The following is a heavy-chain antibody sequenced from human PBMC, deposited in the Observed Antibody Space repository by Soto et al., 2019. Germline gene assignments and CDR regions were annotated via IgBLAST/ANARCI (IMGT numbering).Heavy chain of an antibody. CDR1: GGTFSSSA. V-gene: IGHV1-69*13. CDR3: ARDTSEFDYYDSSGYFPPGMDV. D-gene: IGHD3-22*01. CDR2: IIPIFGTA. J-gene: IGHJ6*02. Sequence: SAKVSCKASGGTFSSSAISWVRQAPAQGLEWMGGIIPIFGTANYAQKFQGRVTITADESTSTAYMELSSLRSEDTAVYYCARDTSEFDYYDSSGYFPPGMDVWGQATTVTVSS.